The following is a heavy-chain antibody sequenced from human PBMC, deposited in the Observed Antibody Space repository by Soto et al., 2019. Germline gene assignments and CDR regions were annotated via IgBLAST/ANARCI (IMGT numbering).Heavy chain of an antibody. CDR3: ARHTSVHYYGSGSLADYYYGMDV. CDR1: GGSISSSSYY. CDR2: IYYSGST. V-gene: IGHV4-39*01. Sequence: PSETLSLTCTVSGGSISSSSYYWGWIRQPPGKGLEWIGSIYYSGSTYYNPSLKSRVTISVDTSKNQFSLKLSSVTAADTAVYYCARHTSVHYYGSGSLADYYYGMDVWGQGTTVTVSS. D-gene: IGHD3-10*01. J-gene: IGHJ6*02.